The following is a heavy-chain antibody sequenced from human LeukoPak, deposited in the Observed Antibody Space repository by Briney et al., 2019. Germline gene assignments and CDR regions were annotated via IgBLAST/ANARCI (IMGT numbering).Heavy chain of an antibody. D-gene: IGHD3-22*01. CDR2: IYSGGST. CDR1: GFTVSSKY. Sequence: GGSLRLSCAASGFTVSSKYMSWVRQAPGKGLEWVSVIYSGGSTNYADSVKGRFTISRDSSKNTLYLQMNSLRAEDTAVYYCAREGSYDSSGYNDAFDIWGQGTMVTVSS. CDR3: AREGSYDSSGYNDAFDI. J-gene: IGHJ3*02. V-gene: IGHV3-66*01.